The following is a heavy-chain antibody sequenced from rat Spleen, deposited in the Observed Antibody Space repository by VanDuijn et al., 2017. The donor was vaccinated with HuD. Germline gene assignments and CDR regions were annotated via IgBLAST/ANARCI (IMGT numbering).Heavy chain of an antibody. Sequence: EVQLVESDGGLVQPGRSLKLSCAASGFTFSDYYMAWVRQAPKKGLEWVATIIYDGSRTYYRDSVKGRFTISRDNAKSTLYLQMDSLRSEDTATYYCTTPNYPGITPNWFAYWGQGVMVTVSS. J-gene: IGHJ2*01. CDR3: TTPNYPGITPNWFAY. CDR2: IIYDGSRT. D-gene: IGHD1-4*01. CDR1: GFTFSDYY. V-gene: IGHV5S10*01.